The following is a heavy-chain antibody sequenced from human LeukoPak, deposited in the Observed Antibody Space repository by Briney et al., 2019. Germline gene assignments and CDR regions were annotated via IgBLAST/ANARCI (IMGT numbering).Heavy chain of an antibody. CDR3: ARDRRWMVRDHGAFDI. D-gene: IGHD3-10*01. V-gene: IGHV4-59*01. Sequence: SETPSLTRTVSGGSISSYYWSWIRQPPGRGLERSGYIYYSGSTNYNPSLKSRVTISVDTSKNQFSLKLSSVTAADTAVYYCARDRRWMVRDHGAFDIWGQGTMVTVSS. J-gene: IGHJ3*02. CDR2: IYYSGST. CDR1: GGSISSYY.